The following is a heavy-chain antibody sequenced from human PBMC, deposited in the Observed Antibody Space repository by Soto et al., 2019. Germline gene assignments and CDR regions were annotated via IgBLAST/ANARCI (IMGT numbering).Heavy chain of an antibody. Sequence: QVHLQESGPGLVKPSGTLSLNCAVSGGSISSNTWWSWVRQPPGKGLEWIGEIYHNGSTNDNPSLKGRVSISVDKSQNQFSLNLTSESAADTAVYYCAAGARFGHRAFSYWGQGILVTVSS. J-gene: IGHJ4*02. V-gene: IGHV4-4*02. D-gene: IGHD3-16*01. CDR3: AAGARFGHRAFSY. CDR1: GGSISSNTW. CDR2: IYHNGST.